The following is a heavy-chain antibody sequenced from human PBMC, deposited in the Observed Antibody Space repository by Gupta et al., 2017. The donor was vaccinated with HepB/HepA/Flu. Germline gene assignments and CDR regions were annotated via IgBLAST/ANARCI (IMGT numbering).Heavy chain of an antibody. CDR3: AKGLPISGSYSSIYYYYGMDV. D-gene: IGHD3-10*01. Sequence: EVQLVESGGGLVQPGRSLRLSCAASGFTFDDYAMHWVRQAPGKGLEWVSGISWNSGSIGYADSVKGRFTISRDNAKNSLYLQMNSLRAEDTALYYCAKGLPISGSYSSIYYYYGMDVWGQGTTVTVSS. CDR2: ISWNSGSI. J-gene: IGHJ6*02. V-gene: IGHV3-9*01. CDR1: GFTFDDYA.